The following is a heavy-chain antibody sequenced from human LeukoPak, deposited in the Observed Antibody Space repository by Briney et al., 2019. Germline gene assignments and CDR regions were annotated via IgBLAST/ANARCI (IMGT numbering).Heavy chain of an antibody. V-gene: IGHV4-34*01. Sequence: HPSETLSLTCAVYGGSFSGYYWSWIRQPPGKGLEWIGEINHSGSTNYNPSLKSRVTISVDTSKNQFSLKLSSVTAADTAVYYCARAGRWLQLYYYYYMDVWGKGTTVTISS. D-gene: IGHD5-24*01. J-gene: IGHJ6*03. CDR2: INHSGST. CDR3: ARAGRWLQLYYYYYMDV. CDR1: GGSFSGYY.